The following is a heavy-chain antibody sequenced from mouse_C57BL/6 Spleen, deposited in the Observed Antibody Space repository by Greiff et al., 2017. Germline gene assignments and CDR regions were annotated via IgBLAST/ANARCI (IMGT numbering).Heavy chain of an antibody. CDR2: ISDGGSYT. Sequence: EVQRVESGGGLVKPGGSLKLSCAASGFTFSSYAMSWVRQTPEKRLEWVATISDGGSYTYYPDNVKGRFTISRDNAKNNLYLQMGHLKSEDTAMYYCARGDQFAYWGQGTLVTVSA. CDR1: GFTFSSYA. V-gene: IGHV5-4*01. CDR3: ARGDQFAY. J-gene: IGHJ3*01.